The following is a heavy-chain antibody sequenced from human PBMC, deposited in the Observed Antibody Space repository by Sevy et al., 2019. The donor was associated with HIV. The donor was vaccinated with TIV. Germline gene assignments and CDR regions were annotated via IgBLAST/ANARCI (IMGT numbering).Heavy chain of an antibody. CDR3: AGGPGLHGYTYDWEVDY. Sequence: GESLKISCAASGFTFSSYAMHWVRQAPGKGLQWVAVISYDGSKKFYADSVKGRFTISRDNSKNTLYLQMNSLRPEDTAVYYCAGGPGLHGYTYDWEVDYWGQGTLVTVSS. V-gene: IGHV3-30-3*01. J-gene: IGHJ4*02. D-gene: IGHD5-18*01. CDR2: ISYDGSKK. CDR1: GFTFSSYA.